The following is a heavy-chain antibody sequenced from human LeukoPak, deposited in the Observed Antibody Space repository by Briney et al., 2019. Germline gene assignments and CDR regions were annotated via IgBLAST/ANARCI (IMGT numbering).Heavy chain of an antibody. CDR3: ARGLITVDGMDV. J-gene: IGHJ6*02. V-gene: IGHV4-61*02. D-gene: IGHD4-11*01. CDR2: IYTSGST. Sequence: SQTLSLTCTVSGGSISSGSYYWSWIRQPAGKGLEWIGRIYTSGSTNYNPSLKSRVTISVDTPKNQFSLKLSSVTAADTAVYYCARGLITVDGMDVWGQGTTVTVSS. CDR1: GGSISSGSYY.